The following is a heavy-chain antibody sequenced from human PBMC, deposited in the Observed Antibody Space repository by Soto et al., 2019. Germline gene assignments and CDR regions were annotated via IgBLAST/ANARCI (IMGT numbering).Heavy chain of an antibody. CDR2: IYPGDSDT. CDR3: ARQIPRLHSFDY. D-gene: IGHD4-4*01. V-gene: IGHV5-51*01. J-gene: IGHJ4*02. CDR1: GYNFTSCC. Sequence: GEPLKISCKGSGYNFTSCCIGWVRQMPGKGLEWMGIIYPGDSDTRYGPSFQGQVTISADKSMSTAYLQWSSLKASDTAMYYCARQIPRLHSFDYWGQGTLVTVSS.